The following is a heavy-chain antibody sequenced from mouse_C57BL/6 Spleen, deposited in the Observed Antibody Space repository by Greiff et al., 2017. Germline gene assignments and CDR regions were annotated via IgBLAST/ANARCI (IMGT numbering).Heavy chain of an antibody. J-gene: IGHJ2*01. Sequence: EVMLVESGGGLVKPGGSLKLSCAASGFTFSSYAMSLVRQTPEKRLEWVATISDGGSYTYYPDNVKGRFTISRDNAKNNLYLQMSHLKSEDTAMYYCARDWDDLRYFDDWGQGTTLTVSS. D-gene: IGHD4-1*01. CDR3: ARDWDDLRYFDD. V-gene: IGHV5-4*01. CDR1: GFTFSSYA. CDR2: ISDGGSYT.